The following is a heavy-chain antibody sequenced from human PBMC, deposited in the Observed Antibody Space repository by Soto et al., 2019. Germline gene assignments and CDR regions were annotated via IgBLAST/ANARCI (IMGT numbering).Heavy chain of an antibody. J-gene: IGHJ3*02. V-gene: IGHV3-23*01. CDR1: GFTFSKFA. D-gene: IGHD2-21*01. CDR3: ASAKAVVIAALGI. CDR2: ISENGGSRGGT. Sequence: SVGSLRLSCMASGFTFSKFAMNWVRQAPGQGLEWVASISENGGSRGGTYYADSVKGRFTISRDNSKNTLYLQLDSLTGADSAIYYCASAKAVVIAALGIWGHGTMVTVSS.